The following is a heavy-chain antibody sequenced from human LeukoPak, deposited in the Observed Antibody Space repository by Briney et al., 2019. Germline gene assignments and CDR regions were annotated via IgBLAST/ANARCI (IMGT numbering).Heavy chain of an antibody. CDR1: GFTFSTFA. J-gene: IGHJ4*02. Sequence: GGSLRLSCAASGFTFSTFAMIWVRQLPGKGLEWVPSIFPSSDEIHYADSVRGRFTISRDNSESTLSLQMNNLRAEDTAIYYCATYRQVLLPFESWGQGTRVTVSS. CDR2: IFPSSDEI. V-gene: IGHV3-23*01. D-gene: IGHD2-8*02. CDR3: ATYRQVLLPFES.